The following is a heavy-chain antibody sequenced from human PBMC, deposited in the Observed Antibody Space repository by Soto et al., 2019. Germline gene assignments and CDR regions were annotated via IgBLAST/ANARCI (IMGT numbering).Heavy chain of an antibody. J-gene: IGHJ4*02. CDR2: IYYSGST. CDR1: GGSISSGDYY. V-gene: IGHV4-30-4*01. D-gene: IGHD3-16*01. CDR3: ARAGTYYDYVWGSSVLFDY. Sequence: KPSETLSLTCTVSGGSISSGDYYWSWIRQPPGKGLEWIGYIYYSGSTYYNPSLKSRVTISVDTSKNQFSLKLSSVTAADTAVYYCARAGTYYDYVWGSSVLFDYWGQGTLVTVSS.